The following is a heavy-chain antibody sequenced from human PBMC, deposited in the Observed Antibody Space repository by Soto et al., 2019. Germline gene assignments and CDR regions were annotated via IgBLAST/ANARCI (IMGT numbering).Heavy chain of an antibody. CDR2: VYCSGST. D-gene: IGHD2-15*01. J-gene: IGHJ6*02. CDR1: DGSISTYY. V-gene: IGHV4-59*01. CDR3: ARGPGYCSGGACTFYYGLDV. Sequence: SETLSLTCSVSDGSISTYYWSWIRQPPGKELEWIGYVYCSGSTNYNPSLKSRATMSVDTSKNQFSLKLNSVTAADTAVYFCARGPGYCSGGACTFYYGLDVWGQGTTVT.